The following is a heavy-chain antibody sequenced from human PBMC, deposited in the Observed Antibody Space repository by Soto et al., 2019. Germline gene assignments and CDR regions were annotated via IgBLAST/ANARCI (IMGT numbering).Heavy chain of an antibody. Sequence: PGGSLRLSCAASGFTFIDYYMSWIRQAPGKGLEWVSYISSSSSYTNYADSVKGRFTISRDNAKNSLYLQMNSLRAEDTAVYYCARDKDIVVVPAAINGMDVWGQGTTVTVSS. CDR2: ISSSSSYT. J-gene: IGHJ6*02. CDR1: GFTFIDYY. CDR3: ARDKDIVVVPAAINGMDV. V-gene: IGHV3-11*06. D-gene: IGHD2-2*02.